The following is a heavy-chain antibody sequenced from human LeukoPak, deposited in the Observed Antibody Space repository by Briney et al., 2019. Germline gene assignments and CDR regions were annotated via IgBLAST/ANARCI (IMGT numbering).Heavy chain of an antibody. CDR1: GFTFSSYW. J-gene: IGHJ4*02. D-gene: IGHD7-27*01. CDR2: IKQDGSEK. Sequence: GGSLRLSCAASGFTFSSYWMSWVRQAPGKGLEWVANIKQDGSEKYYVDSVKGRFTISRDDAKNSLYLQMNSLRAEDTAVYYCARDSSNWDFDYWGQGTLVTVSS. CDR3: ARDSSNWDFDY. V-gene: IGHV3-7*01.